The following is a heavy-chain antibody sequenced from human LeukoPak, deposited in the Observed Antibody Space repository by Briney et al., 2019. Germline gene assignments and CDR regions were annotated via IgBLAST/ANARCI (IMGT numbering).Heavy chain of an antibody. J-gene: IGHJ4*02. CDR2: IHPGDSGT. CDR1: GYSFTNYW. D-gene: IGHD5-18*01. CDR3: ARGGTYRYGSSDY. V-gene: IGHV5-51*01. Sequence: GESLKISCKGSGYSFTNYWIGWVRQMPGKGLEWMGIIHPGDSGTRCSPSFQGQVTMSVDESITTAYLQWSSLRASDSAIYYCARGGTYRYGSSDYWGQGTLVTVSS.